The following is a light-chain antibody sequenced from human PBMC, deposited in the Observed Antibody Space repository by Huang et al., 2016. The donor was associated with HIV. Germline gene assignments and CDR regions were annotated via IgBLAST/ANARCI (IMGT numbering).Light chain of an antibody. Sequence: EIVLTQSPATLSLSPGEGATLSCRASQSISSYLAWYQHKPGQAPRLLIYDASNRSTGIPARFSCGGSGTDFTLTISRLEPEDFAVYYCQQRSNWPPYTFGQGTKLEIK. J-gene: IGKJ2*01. V-gene: IGKV3-11*01. CDR1: QSISSY. CDR2: DAS. CDR3: QQRSNWPPYT.